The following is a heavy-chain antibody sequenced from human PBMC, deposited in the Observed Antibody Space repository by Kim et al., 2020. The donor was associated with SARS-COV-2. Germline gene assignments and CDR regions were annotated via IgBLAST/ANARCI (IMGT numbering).Heavy chain of an antibody. Sequence: SETLSLTCTVSGGSISSSSYYWGWIRQPPGKGLEWIGSIYYSGSTYYNPSLKSRVTISVDTSKNQFSLKLSSVTAADTAVYYCARQPAVYYYDSSGLDAFDIWGQGTMVTVSS. CDR2: IYYSGST. CDR3: ARQPAVYYYDSSGLDAFDI. CDR1: GGSISSSSYY. V-gene: IGHV4-39*01. J-gene: IGHJ3*02. D-gene: IGHD3-22*01.